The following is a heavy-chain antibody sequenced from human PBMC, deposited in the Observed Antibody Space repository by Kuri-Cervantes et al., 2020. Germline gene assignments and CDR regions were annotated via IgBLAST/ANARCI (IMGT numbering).Heavy chain of an antibody. Sequence: GESLKISCAASGFTFSSYSMNWVRQAPGKGLEWVSYISSSSSTIYYADSVKGRFTISRDNAKNSLYLQMNSLRAEDTAVYYCARVGIQEYSSGRDYWGQGTLVTVSS. CDR1: GFTFSSYS. D-gene: IGHD6-19*01. J-gene: IGHJ4*02. CDR2: ISSSSSTI. V-gene: IGHV3-48*01. CDR3: ARVGIQEYSSGRDY.